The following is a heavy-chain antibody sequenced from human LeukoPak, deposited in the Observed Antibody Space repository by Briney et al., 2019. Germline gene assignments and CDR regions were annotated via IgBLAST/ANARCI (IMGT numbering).Heavy chain of an antibody. CDR1: GYTFSDYD. D-gene: IGHD4/OR15-4a*01. CDR2: MNPTSGDT. V-gene: IGHV1-8*01. J-gene: IGHJ6*03. CDR3: ARVVLKSFYYYYMDV. Sequence: GASVKVSCKASGYTFSDYDVNWVRQAPGQGLEWMGWMNPTSGDTGYAQKFQGRVTITRSMSKNTAYMELSRLRSEDTAVYFCARVVLKSFYYYYMDVWRKGTT.